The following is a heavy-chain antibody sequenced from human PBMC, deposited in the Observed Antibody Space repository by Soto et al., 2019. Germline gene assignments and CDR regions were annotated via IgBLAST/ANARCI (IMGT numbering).Heavy chain of an antibody. Sequence: QVQLVQSGAEVKKPGSSVKVSCKASGGTFSSYAISWVRQAPGQGLEWMGGIIPIFGTANYAQKFQGRVTITADESTSTAYMELSSLRSEDTAVYYCARDFGSTSYYYYYYGTDVWGQGTTVTVSS. CDR1: GGTFSSYA. V-gene: IGHV1-69*01. J-gene: IGHJ6*02. CDR3: ARDFGSTSYYYYYYGTDV. D-gene: IGHD2-2*01. CDR2: IIPIFGTA.